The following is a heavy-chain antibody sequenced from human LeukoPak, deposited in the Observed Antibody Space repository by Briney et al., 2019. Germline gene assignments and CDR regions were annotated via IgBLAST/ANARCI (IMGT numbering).Heavy chain of an antibody. Sequence: SETLSLTCTVSGGSISSYYWSWIRQPPGKGLEWIGYIYYSGSTNYNPSLKSRVTISVDTSKNQFPLKLSSVTAADTAVYYCARLDTAMVMFDYWGQGTLVTVSS. D-gene: IGHD5-18*01. CDR3: ARLDTAMVMFDY. J-gene: IGHJ4*02. CDR2: IYYSGST. CDR1: GGSISSYY. V-gene: IGHV4-59*01.